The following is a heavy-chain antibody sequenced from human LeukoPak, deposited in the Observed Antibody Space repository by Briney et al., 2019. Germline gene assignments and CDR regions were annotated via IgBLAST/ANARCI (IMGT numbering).Heavy chain of an antibody. CDR2: INSSSSYL. J-gene: IGHJ4*02. V-gene: IGHV3-21*01. Sequence: PGGSLRLYCAASGFTFSSYWMKRVPQAPGKGLKWVSTINSSSSYLYYADQVKGRFTISRANAKNSLYLQMNGLRAEDTAVYYCAREKAVAGLEVIDYWAQGAQDTVSS. CDR3: AREKAVAGLEVIDY. CDR1: GFTFSSYW. D-gene: IGHD6-19*01.